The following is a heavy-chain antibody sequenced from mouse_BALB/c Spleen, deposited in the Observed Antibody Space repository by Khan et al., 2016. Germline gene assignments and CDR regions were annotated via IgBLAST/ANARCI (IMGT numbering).Heavy chain of an antibody. CDR3: ARSGYYGSKDY. J-gene: IGHJ2*01. CDR1: GYSITSGYS. D-gene: IGHD1-1*01. V-gene: IGHV3-1*02. Sequence: EVQLQESGPDLVKPSQSLSLTCPVTGYSITSGYSWHWIRQFPGNKLEWMGYIHYSGSTNYTPSPKSRISITRDTSKNQIFLQLNSVTTEDTATYYCARSGYYGSKDYWGQGTTLTVSS. CDR2: IHYSGST.